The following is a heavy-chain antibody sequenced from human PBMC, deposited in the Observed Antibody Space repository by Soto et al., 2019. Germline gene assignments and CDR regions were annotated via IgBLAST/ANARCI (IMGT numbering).Heavy chain of an antibody. CDR3: ASKTIDDCDY. CDR1: GFTFRSYD. V-gene: IGHV3-33*01. J-gene: IGHJ4*02. Sequence: QVQLVESGGGVVQPGRSLRLSCAASGFTFRSYDMHWVRQAPGQGLEWVAVIRNDGTVRNYADSVKGRFTISSDNSKNKLYLEMNSLRAEDTALDYCASKTIDDCDYWGQGTLVTVSS. CDR2: IRNDGTVR. D-gene: IGHD3-3*01.